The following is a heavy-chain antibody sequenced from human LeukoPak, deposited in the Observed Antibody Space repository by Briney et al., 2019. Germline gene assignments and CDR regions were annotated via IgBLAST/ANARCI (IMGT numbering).Heavy chain of an antibody. CDR3: TRDELAHFDK. V-gene: IGHV3-21*01. D-gene: IGHD6-13*01. CDR2: ISSSSSYI. CDR1: GFTFSSYS. Sequence: GGSLRLSCAASGFTFSSYSMNWVRQAPGKGLEWVSSISSSSSYIYYADSVKGRFTISRDNAKNSLYLQTNTLTGEGAAVYYCTRDELAHFDKWGPGRLVTVSS. J-gene: IGHJ4*01.